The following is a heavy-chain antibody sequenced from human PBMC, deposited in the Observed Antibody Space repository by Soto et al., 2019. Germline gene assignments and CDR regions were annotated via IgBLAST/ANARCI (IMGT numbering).Heavy chain of an antibody. CDR1: GGTFSSYA. Sequence: SVKVSCKASGGTFSSYAISWVRQAPGQGLEWMGGIIPIFGTANYAQKFQGRVTITADESTSTAYMELSSLRSEDTAVYYCATPSGGYYYYYGMDVWGQGTTVTVSS. CDR2: IIPIFGTA. CDR3: ATPSGGYYYYYGMDV. V-gene: IGHV1-69*13. D-gene: IGHD3-10*01. J-gene: IGHJ6*02.